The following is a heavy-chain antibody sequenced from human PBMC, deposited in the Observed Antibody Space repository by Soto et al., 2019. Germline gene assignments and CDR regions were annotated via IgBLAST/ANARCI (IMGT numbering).Heavy chain of an antibody. D-gene: IGHD3-22*01. J-gene: IGHJ4*02. Sequence: GGSLRLSCAASGFTFSSYGMHWVRQAPGKGLEWVAVIWYDGSNKYYADSVKGRFTISRDNSKNTLYLQMNSRRAEDTAVYYCARELNYYDSSGLDYWGQGTLVTVSS. CDR3: ARELNYYDSSGLDY. CDR1: GFTFSSYG. V-gene: IGHV3-33*01. CDR2: IWYDGSNK.